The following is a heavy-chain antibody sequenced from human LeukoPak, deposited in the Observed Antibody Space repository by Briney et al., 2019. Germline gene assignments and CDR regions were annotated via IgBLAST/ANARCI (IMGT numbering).Heavy chain of an antibody. CDR3: ARGSGDYYYGMDV. CDR1: GVTLSTHA. Sequence: PGGSLRLSCAVSGVTLSTHAMSWVRQAPGKGLEWVSVISANGDNTYYADSVKGRFTISRDNSKNTLYLQMNSLRAEDTAVYYCARGSGDYYYGMDVWGQGTTVTVSS. CDR2: ISANGDNT. D-gene: IGHD3-10*01. J-gene: IGHJ6*02. V-gene: IGHV3-23*01.